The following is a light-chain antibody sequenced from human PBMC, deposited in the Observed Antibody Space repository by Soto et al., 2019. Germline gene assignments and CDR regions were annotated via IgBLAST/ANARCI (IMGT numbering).Light chain of an antibody. V-gene: IGKV3-15*01. J-gene: IGKJ4*01. Sequence: EIVMTQSPATLSVSPGERATLSCRASQSVSSNLAWYQQKPGQAPRLLIYGASTRATGIPARFSGSGSGTEFTLTISSLPSEEFAFYYCQQYTNWPLTFGGGTKVEIK. CDR1: QSVSSN. CDR2: GAS. CDR3: QQYTNWPLT.